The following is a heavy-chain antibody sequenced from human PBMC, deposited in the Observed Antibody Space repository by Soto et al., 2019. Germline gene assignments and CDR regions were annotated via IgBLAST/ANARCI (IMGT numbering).Heavy chain of an antibody. J-gene: IGHJ5*02. Sequence: QVQLVQSGAEVKKPGSSVKVSCKASGGTFSTYTITWVRQAPGQGLEWMGRIIPIFGIINYAQKFQGRVTISADKFTGTAYMELTGLRSDDTAVYYCAGDPDSHYNDSHASSYPWGQGTLVTVSS. D-gene: IGHD4-4*01. CDR3: AGDPDSHYNDSHASSYP. CDR2: IIPIFGII. CDR1: GGTFSTYT. V-gene: IGHV1-69*08.